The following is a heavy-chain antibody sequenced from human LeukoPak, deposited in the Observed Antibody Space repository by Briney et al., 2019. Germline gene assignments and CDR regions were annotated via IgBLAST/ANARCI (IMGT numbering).Heavy chain of an antibody. CDR2: ISWNSGSI. Sequence: PGGSLRLSCAASGFTFSSYAMSWVRQAPGKGLEWVSGISWNSGSIGYADSVKGRFTISRDNAKNSLYLQMNSLRAEDMALYYCARGYYGGAFDIWGQGTMVTVSS. CDR3: ARGYYGGAFDI. CDR1: GFTFSSYA. J-gene: IGHJ3*02. V-gene: IGHV3-9*03. D-gene: IGHD3-22*01.